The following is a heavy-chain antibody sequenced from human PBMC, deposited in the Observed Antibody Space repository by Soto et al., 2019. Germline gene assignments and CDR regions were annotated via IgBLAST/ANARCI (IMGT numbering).Heavy chain of an antibody. V-gene: IGHV3-74*01. J-gene: IGHJ5*01. D-gene: IGHD2-8*02. CDR1: GFTLRRYW. Sequence: EVQLVESGGGLVQPGGSLTLSCAVSGFTLRRYWMHWVRQAPGKWLEWDSRIAGDGRTTNYADSVKGRFTISRDNAKKTVYMHMNSLRVEDRAVYYCARGVVVYQQLVRGRDRFDAGCHGTLVTVSS. CDR2: IAGDGRTT. CDR3: ARGVVVYQQLVRGRDRFDA.